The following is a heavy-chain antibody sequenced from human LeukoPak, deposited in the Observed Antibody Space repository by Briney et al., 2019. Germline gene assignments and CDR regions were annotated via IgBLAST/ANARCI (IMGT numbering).Heavy chain of an antibody. CDR3: ARDLVGATSTFAY. CDR2: IIGSGDET. J-gene: IGHJ4*02. CDR1: GFTFSNYA. V-gene: IGHV3-23*01. Sequence: GGSLRLSCAGSGFTFSNYAMDWVRQAPGKGLEWVSGIIGSGDETYFADSVRGRFTISRDNSKNTLYLQMNSLRAEDTALYYCARDLVGATSTFAYWGQGTLVTVSS. D-gene: IGHD1-26*01.